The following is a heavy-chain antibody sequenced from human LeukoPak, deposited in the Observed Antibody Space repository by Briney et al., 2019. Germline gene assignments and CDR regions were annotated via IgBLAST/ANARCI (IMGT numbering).Heavy chain of an antibody. D-gene: IGHD6-19*01. Sequence: GGSLRLSCAASGFTFSSYAMSWVRQAPGKGLEWVSAISGSGGSTYYADSVKGRFTISRDNSKNTLYQQMNSLRAEDTAVYYCAKDLEQWLVRRGLDYWGQGTLVTVSS. CDR1: GFTFSSYA. CDR2: ISGSGGST. J-gene: IGHJ4*02. V-gene: IGHV3-23*01. CDR3: AKDLEQWLVRRGLDY.